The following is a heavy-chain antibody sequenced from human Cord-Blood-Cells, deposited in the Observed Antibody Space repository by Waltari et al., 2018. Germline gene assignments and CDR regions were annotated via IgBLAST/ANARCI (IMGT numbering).Heavy chain of an antibody. J-gene: IGHJ3*02. CDR3: ARAENVGGGYDAFDI. D-gene: IGHD3-10*02. CDR1: GGTFSSYA. V-gene: IGHV1-69*01. Sequence: QVQLVHSGAEVKKPGSSVKVSCKASGGTFSSYAISWVRQAPGQGLEWMGGIIPIFGTANYAQKFQGRFTIPADESTSTAYVALSSRISEATALYYCARAENVGGGYDAFDIWGQGTMVTVSS. CDR2: IIPIFGTA.